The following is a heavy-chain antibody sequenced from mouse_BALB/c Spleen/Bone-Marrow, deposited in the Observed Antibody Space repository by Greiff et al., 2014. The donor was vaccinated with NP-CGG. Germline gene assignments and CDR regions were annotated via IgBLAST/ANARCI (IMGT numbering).Heavy chain of an antibody. CDR3: ARNYDYDGGYYATDY. V-gene: IGHV1-7*01. J-gene: IGHJ4*01. D-gene: IGHD2-4*01. Sequence: VQLQQSGAELAKPGASVKMSCKASGYNFISYWMHWVKQRPGQGLEWIGYINPSTGYTEYNQKFKDKATLTADKSSSKAYMQLSSLTSEGSAVYYCARNYDYDGGYYATDYWGQGTSVTVSS. CDR1: GYNFISYW. CDR2: INPSTGYT.